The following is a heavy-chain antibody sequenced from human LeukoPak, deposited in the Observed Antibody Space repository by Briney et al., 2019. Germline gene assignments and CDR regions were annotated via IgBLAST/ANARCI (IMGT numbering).Heavy chain of an antibody. Sequence: SETLSLTCTVSGGSISSYYWSWIRQPPGKGREWIGYIYYSGSTNYNPSLKSRVTISVDTSKNQFSLKLSSVTAADTAVYYCARGATVSTLLDYWGQGTLVTVSS. CDR3: ARGATVSTLLDY. J-gene: IGHJ4*02. D-gene: IGHD4-17*01. CDR2: IYYSGST. V-gene: IGHV4-59*01. CDR1: GGSISSYY.